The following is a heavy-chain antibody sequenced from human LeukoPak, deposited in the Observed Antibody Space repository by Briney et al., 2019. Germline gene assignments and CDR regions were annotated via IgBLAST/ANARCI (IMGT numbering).Heavy chain of an antibody. CDR3: ASNRFRALNWFDP. CDR2: IIPMFGTA. V-gene: IGHV1-69*13. D-gene: IGHD3-10*01. Sequence: SVKVSCKASGGTFSRYPITWVRQAPGQGLEWMGGIIPMFGTASYAQKFQGRVTITADESTSTAYMELSSLRSEDTAVYYCASNRFRALNWFDPWGQGTLVTVSS. CDR1: GGTFSRYP. J-gene: IGHJ5*02.